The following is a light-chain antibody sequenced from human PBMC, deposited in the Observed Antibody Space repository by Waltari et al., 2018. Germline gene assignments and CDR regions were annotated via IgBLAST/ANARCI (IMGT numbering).Light chain of an antibody. CDR2: GAS. V-gene: IGKV1-12*01. CDR3: QQGNSFPPT. J-gene: IGKJ1*01. Sequence: IQMTQSPSSVSASVGDRVTSTCRASQGISTWLAWYQQKPGQAPKVLIYGASTLLTGVPSRFSGSGSGTEFTLTISGLQPEDFATYFCQQGNSFPPTFGQGTRVEV. CDR1: QGISTW.